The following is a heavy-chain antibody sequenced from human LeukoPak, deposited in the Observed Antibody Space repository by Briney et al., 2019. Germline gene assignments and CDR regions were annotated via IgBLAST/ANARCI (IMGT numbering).Heavy chain of an antibody. J-gene: IGHJ4*02. CDR3: ARTPRDIYDSSGYYDYYFDY. V-gene: IGHV1-46*01. D-gene: IGHD3-22*01. CDR2: INPSGGST. Sequence: ASVKVSCKASENTFTNYYMHWVRQAPGQGLEWLGLINPSGGSTSYAQKFQGRVTMTRDTSTSTVYMELSSLRSEDTAVYYCARTPRDIYDSSGYYDYYFDYWGQGTLVTVSS. CDR1: ENTFTNYY.